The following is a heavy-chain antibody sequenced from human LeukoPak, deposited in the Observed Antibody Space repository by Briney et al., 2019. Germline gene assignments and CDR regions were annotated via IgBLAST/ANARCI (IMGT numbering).Heavy chain of an antibody. CDR3: ARVGGGIDAFDI. CDR2: IYYSGST. CDR1: GGSISSYY. V-gene: IGHV4-59*01. J-gene: IGHJ3*02. D-gene: IGHD3-3*01. Sequence: SETLSLTCTVSGGSISSYYWSWIRQPPGKGLEWIGYIYYSGSTNYNPSLKSRVTISVDTSKNQFSLKLSSVTAADTAEYYCARVGGGIDAFDIWGQGTMVTVSS.